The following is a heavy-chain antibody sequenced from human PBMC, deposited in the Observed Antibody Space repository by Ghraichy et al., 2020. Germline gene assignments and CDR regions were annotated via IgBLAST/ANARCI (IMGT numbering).Heavy chain of an antibody. Sequence: GESLNISCAASGFTFSSYAMHWVRQAPGKGLEWVAVISYDGSNKYYADSVKGRFTISRDNSKNTLYLQMNSLRAEDTAVYYCARDGEYYDFWSGYFSYYYGMDVWGQGTTVTVSS. CDR3: ARDGEYYDFWSGYFSYYYGMDV. D-gene: IGHD3-3*01. CDR1: GFTFSSYA. V-gene: IGHV3-30*04. J-gene: IGHJ6*02. CDR2: ISYDGSNK.